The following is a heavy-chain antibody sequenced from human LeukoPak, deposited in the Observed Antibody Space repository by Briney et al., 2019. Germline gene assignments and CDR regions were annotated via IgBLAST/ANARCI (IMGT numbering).Heavy chain of an antibody. CDR1: GGSIRRSSYY. J-gene: IGHJ5*02. V-gene: IGHV4-39*01. CDR2: IYYSGST. Sequence: SETLSLTCTVSGGSIRRSSYYWGWIRQPPGKGLEWIGNIYYSGSTYYNPSLKSRVTMSVDTSKNQFSLKLRSVTAADTAVYYCALLWFGESNWFDPWGQGTLVTVSS. D-gene: IGHD3-10*01. CDR3: ALLWFGESNWFDP.